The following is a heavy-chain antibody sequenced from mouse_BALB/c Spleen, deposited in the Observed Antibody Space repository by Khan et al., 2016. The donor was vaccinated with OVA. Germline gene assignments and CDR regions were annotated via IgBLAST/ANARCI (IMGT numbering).Heavy chain of an antibody. CDR1: GYSITSGYG. D-gene: IGHD1-2*01. J-gene: IGHJ2*01. V-gene: IGHV3-2*02. CDR3: ARTASIKY. CDR2: ISYSGST. Sequence: EVQLVESGPGLVKPSQSLSLTCTVTGYSITSGYGWNWIRQFPGNKLEWMGYISYSGSTNYNTYLKSRISITRDTSKHQFFMQSNSVTTEDTATNYCARTASIKYWGQGTTLTVSS.